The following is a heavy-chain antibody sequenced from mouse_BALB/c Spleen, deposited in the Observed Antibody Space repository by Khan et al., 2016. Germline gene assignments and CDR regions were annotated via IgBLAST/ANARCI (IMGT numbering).Heavy chain of an antibody. J-gene: IGHJ2*01. CDR3: TGEGN. CDR2: IRVKSNNYAT. Sequence: EVKLEESGGGLVQPGGSMKLSCVASGFTFRNYWMNWVRQSPEKGLEWVAEIRVKSNNYATHYAESVKGRFNISRDDSKRSVYLQMNNLRAEDTGTYCCTGEGNWGQGTTLTVSS. V-gene: IGHV6-6*02. CDR1: GFTFRNYW.